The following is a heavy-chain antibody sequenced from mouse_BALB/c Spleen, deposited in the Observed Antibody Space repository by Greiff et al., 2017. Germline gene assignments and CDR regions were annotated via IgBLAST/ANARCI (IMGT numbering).Heavy chain of an antibody. CDR1: GYTFTSYW. J-gene: IGHJ2*01. Sequence: EVMLVESGTVLARPGASVKMSCKASGYTFTSYWMHWVKQRPGQGLEWIGAIYPGNSDTSYNQKFKGKAKLTAVTTTSTAYMELSSLTNEDSAVYYCTRFTGVYFDYWGQGTTLTVSS. D-gene: IGHD1-1*01. CDR3: TRFTGVYFDY. CDR2: IYPGNSDT. V-gene: IGHV1-5*01.